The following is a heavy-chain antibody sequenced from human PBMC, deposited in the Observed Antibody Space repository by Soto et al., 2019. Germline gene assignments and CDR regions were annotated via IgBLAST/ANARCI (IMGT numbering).Heavy chain of an antibody. Sequence: PGGSLRLSCAASGFTFSRYAMHWVRQAPGKGLEWVAVISYDGSNKYYADSVKGRFTISRDNSKNTLYLQMNSLRAEDTAVYYCAREYYYDSSGSMTRNWFDPWGQGTLVTVSS. CDR2: ISYDGSNK. D-gene: IGHD3-22*01. CDR3: AREYYYDSSGSMTRNWFDP. CDR1: GFTFSRYA. J-gene: IGHJ5*02. V-gene: IGHV3-30-3*01.